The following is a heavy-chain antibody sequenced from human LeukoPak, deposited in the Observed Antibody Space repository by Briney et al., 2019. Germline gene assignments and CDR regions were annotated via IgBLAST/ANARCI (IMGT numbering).Heavy chain of an antibody. D-gene: IGHD3-10*01. Sequence: SETLSLTCTVSSGSISSGGYYWSWIRQHPGKGLEWIGYIYYSGSTYYNPSLKSRVTISVDTSKNQFSLKLSSVTAADTAVYYCARGKVPEDNWFDPWGQETLVTVSS. V-gene: IGHV4-31*03. CDR2: IYYSGST. J-gene: IGHJ5*02. CDR3: ARGKVPEDNWFDP. CDR1: SGSISSGGYY.